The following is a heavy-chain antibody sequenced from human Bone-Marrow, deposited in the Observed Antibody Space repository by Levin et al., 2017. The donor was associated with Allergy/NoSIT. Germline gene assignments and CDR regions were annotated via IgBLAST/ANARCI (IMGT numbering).Heavy chain of an antibody. CDR2: ISGSGGST. D-gene: IGHD6-6*01. J-gene: IGHJ5*02. CDR1: GFTFSSYA. V-gene: IGHV3-23*01. CDR3: AKDSYSSSSDSKRSNWFDP. Sequence: GGSLRLSCAASGFTFSSYAMSWVRQAPGKGLEWVSAISGSGGSTYYADSVKGRFTISRDNSKNTLYLQMNSLRAEDTAVYYCAKDSYSSSSDSKRSNWFDPWGQGTLVTVSS.